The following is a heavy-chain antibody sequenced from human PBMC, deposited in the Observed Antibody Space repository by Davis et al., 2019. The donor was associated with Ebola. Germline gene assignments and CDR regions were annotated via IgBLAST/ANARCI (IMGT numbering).Heavy chain of an antibody. CDR2: IYAGDSDT. CDR1: GYSFTSYW. V-gene: IGHV5-51*01. J-gene: IGHJ4*02. CDR3: ARQYDFWSTQSQVFDY. D-gene: IGHD3-3*01. Sequence: GESLKISCKGSGYSFTSYWIGWVRQVPGKGLEWMGIIYAGDSDTRYSPSFQGHVTISADKSISTAYLQWSSLKASDTAMYYCARQYDFWSTQSQVFDYWGQGTLVTVSS.